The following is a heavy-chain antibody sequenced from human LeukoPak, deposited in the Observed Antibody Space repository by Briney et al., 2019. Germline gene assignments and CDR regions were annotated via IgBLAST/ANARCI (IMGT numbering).Heavy chain of an antibody. J-gene: IGHJ4*02. Sequence: SETLSLTCTVSGGSISSYYWSWIRQPPGKGLEWIGYIYYSGSTNYNPSLKSRVTISVDTSKNQFSLKLSSVTAADTAVYYCARAYYGSGSYRVWGQGTLVPVSS. CDR3: ARAYYGSGSYRV. D-gene: IGHD3-10*01. V-gene: IGHV4-59*01. CDR2: IYYSGST. CDR1: GGSISSYY.